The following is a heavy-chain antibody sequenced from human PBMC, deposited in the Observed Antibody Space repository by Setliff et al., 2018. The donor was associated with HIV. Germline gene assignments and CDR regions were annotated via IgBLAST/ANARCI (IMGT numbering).Heavy chain of an antibody. V-gene: IGHV1-18*01. CDR1: GYTSTSYG. CDR3: ARSGRVNSAAGLGDY. CDR2: ISVYNGDK. Sequence: GASVKVSCKTSGYTSTSYGITWVRQAPGQGLEWMGWISVYNGDKKYAQKFQGRVTMTTDTPTRTAYMELRSLRSDDTAVYFCARSGRVNSAAGLGDYWGQGTLVTVSS. D-gene: IGHD6-13*01. J-gene: IGHJ4*02.